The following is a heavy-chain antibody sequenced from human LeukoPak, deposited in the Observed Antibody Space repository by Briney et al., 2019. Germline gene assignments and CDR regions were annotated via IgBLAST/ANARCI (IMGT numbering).Heavy chain of an antibody. Sequence: GGTLRLSCAASGFTFSSYGMSWVRQAPGKGLEWVSAISGSGGSTYCADSVKGRFTISRDNSKNTLYLQMNSLRAEDTAVYYCAKDRVATIDYWGQRTLVTVSS. J-gene: IGHJ4*02. D-gene: IGHD5-12*01. V-gene: IGHV3-23*01. CDR1: GFTFSSYG. CDR3: AKDRVATIDY. CDR2: ISGSGGST.